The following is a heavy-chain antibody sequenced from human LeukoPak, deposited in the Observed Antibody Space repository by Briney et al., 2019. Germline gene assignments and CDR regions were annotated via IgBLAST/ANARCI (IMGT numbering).Heavy chain of an antibody. CDR3: AKRGNSWDLFDY. CDR1: GFTFTSYS. J-gene: IGHJ4*02. D-gene: IGHD6-13*01. Sequence: GGSLRLSCAASGFTFTSYSMNWVRQAPGKGLEWVSTISGGGGSTYYADSVKGRFTISRDNSKNTLYLQVNSLRAEDTAVYYCAKRGNSWDLFDYWGQGTLVTVSS. CDR2: ISGGGGST. V-gene: IGHV3-23*01.